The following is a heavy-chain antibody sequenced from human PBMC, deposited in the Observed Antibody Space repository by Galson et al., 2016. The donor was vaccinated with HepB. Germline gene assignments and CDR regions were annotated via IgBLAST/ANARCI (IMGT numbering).Heavy chain of an antibody. V-gene: IGHV4-61*02. D-gene: IGHD4-23*01. CDR1: GDAITRGSYY. J-gene: IGHJ5*01. CDR3: ARALGGYGYNWFDS. CDR2: IYTTGIT. Sequence: TLSLTCSVSGDAITRGSYYWSWLRQPAGKGLEWIGRIYTTGITNYNASLKRRVTISSDTSKNQFSLNLRSVSAADTAVYYCARALGGYGYNWFDSWGQGILVTVSS.